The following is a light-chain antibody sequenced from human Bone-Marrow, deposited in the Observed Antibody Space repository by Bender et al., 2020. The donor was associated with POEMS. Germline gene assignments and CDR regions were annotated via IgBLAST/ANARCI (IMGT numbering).Light chain of an antibody. J-gene: IGLJ2*01. Sequence: QSALTQPASVSGSPGHSITISCTGTSSDIGDYNYISWYQHHPGKAPKLMIYEVNKRPSGVPDRFSGSKSGNTASLTISGLQAEDEADYYCCSYGGSFTVVFGGGTKLTVL. V-gene: IGLV2-11*01. CDR3: CSYGGSFTVV. CDR2: EVN. CDR1: SSDIGDYNY.